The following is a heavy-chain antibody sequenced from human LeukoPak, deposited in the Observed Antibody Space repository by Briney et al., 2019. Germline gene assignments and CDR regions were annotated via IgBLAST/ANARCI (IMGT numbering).Heavy chain of an antibody. J-gene: IGHJ4*02. D-gene: IGHD3-22*01. CDR2: INHSGST. Sequence: SETLSLTCAVYGGSFSGYYWSWIRQPPGKGLEWIGEINHSGSTNYNPSLKSRVTISVDTSKNQFSLKLSSVTAADTAVYYCARDSAQYYYDSSGCYSGLHYFDYWGQGTLVTVSS. V-gene: IGHV4-34*01. CDR3: ARDSAQYYYDSSGCYSGLHYFDY. CDR1: GGSFSGYY.